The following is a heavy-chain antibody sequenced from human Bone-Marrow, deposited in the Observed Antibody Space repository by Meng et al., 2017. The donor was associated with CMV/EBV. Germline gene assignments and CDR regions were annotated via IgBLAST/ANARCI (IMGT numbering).Heavy chain of an antibody. J-gene: IGHJ4*02. CDR3: ASGGCSSTSCYFPYYVDY. Sequence: GGSLRLSCATSGFAFISYGMHWVRQAPGRGLEWVSSISSNNNYIYYADSMKGRFTISRDNAENSLYLQMNSLTVEDTAVYYCASGGCSSTSCYFPYYVDYWGQGALVTVSS. V-gene: IGHV3-21*01. D-gene: IGHD2-2*01. CDR2: ISSNNNYI. CDR1: GFAFISYG.